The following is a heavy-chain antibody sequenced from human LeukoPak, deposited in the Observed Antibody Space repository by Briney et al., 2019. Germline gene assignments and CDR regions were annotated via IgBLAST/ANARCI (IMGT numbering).Heavy chain of an antibody. V-gene: IGHV1-8*01. CDR3: ATLEGPQWLVPPRVDRRGYRPFDY. Sequence: GASVKVSCKASGYTFTSYDINWVRQATGQGLEWMGWMNPNSGNTGYAQKFQGRVTMTRNTSISTAYMELSSLRSEDTAVYYCATLEGPQWLVPPRVDRRGYRPFDYWGQGTLVTVSS. CDR2: MNPNSGNT. D-gene: IGHD6-19*01. CDR1: GYTFTSYD. J-gene: IGHJ4*02.